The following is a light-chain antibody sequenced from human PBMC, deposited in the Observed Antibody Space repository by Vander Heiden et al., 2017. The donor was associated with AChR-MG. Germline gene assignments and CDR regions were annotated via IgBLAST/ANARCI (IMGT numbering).Light chain of an antibody. Sequence: IVMTQSPATLSVSPGERATLSCRASPSVSSTFAWSQQKPGQAPRLLMDGASPRATGIPARFSGSGSGTEFTLTSSSLQSEDFALYYCQQYNNWPLTFGGGTKVEIK. V-gene: IGKV3-15*01. CDR3: QQYNNWPLT. CDR1: PSVSST. CDR2: GAS. J-gene: IGKJ4*01.